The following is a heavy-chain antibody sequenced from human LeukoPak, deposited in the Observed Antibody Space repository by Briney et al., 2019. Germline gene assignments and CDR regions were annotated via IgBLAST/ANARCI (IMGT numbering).Heavy chain of an antibody. CDR2: IYNSGST. CDR3: ARRAVNTVGEAFDY. D-gene: IGHD3-10*01. J-gene: IGHJ4*02. CDR1: GGSISSYY. Sequence: PSETLSLTCTVSGGSISSYYWTWIRQPPGKGLEWIGYIYNSGSTNYNPSLKSRVTISITTSKNQFSLKLTSVTAAEMALYYCARRAVNTVGEAFDYWGQGTLVTVSS. V-gene: IGHV4-59*08.